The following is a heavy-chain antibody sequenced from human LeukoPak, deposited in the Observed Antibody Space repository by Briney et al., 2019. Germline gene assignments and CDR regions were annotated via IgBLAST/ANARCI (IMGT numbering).Heavy chain of an antibody. CDR2: ISSDGEST. CDR3: ARQYSGSYYEAFDY. V-gene: IGHV3-64*01. Sequence: GGSLRLSCAASGFTFSNFAMHWVRQAPGKGLEYVTGISSDGESTYYANSVKGRFTISRDNSKNTLYLQMGSLKVDDMGRYYCARQYSGSYYEAFDYWGQGTLVTVSS. CDR1: GFTFSNFA. J-gene: IGHJ4*02. D-gene: IGHD1-26*01.